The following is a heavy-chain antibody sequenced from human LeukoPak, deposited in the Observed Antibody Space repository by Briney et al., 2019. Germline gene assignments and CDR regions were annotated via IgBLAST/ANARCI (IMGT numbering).Heavy chain of an antibody. CDR3: AKDRAFYYDSSGYYPDAFDI. J-gene: IGHJ3*02. CDR2: ISGSGGST. V-gene: IGHV3-23*01. D-gene: IGHD3-22*01. CDR1: GFTFSSYV. Sequence: GGSLRLSCAASGFTFSSYVMSWVRQAPGKGLEWVSAISGSGGSTYYADSVKGRFTISRDNSKNTLYLQMNSLRAEDTAVYYCAKDRAFYYDSSGYYPDAFDIWGQGTMVTVSS.